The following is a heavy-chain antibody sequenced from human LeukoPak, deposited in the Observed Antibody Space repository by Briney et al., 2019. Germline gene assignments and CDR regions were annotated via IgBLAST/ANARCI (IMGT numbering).Heavy chain of an antibody. CDR3: ARGGYYGSGNDFRFDP. V-gene: IGHV4-59*01. CDR1: GGSISSYY. D-gene: IGHD3-10*01. J-gene: IGHJ5*02. Sequence: SSETLSLTCTVSGGSISSYYWSWIRQPPGKGLEWIGYIYYSGSTNYNPSLKSRVTISVDTSKNQFSLKLSSVTAADTAVYYCARGGYYGSGNDFRFDPWGQGTLVTVSS. CDR2: IYYSGST.